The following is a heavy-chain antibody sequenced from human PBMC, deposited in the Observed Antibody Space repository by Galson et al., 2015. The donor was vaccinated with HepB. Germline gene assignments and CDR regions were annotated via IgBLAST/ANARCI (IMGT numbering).Heavy chain of an antibody. CDR2: ISTYRADT. J-gene: IGHJ4*02. D-gene: IGHD3-22*01. CDR1: GYTFINYG. V-gene: IGHV1-18*01. CDR3: ARDLSRNYFDGSGYSFDF. Sequence: SVKVSCKASGYTFINYGISWVRQAPGQGPEWMGWISTYRADTQFAQNLQDRLTMTTDTSTRTAYMELRRLRSDDTAVYYCARDLSRNYFDGSGYSFDFWGQGTLVTVSS.